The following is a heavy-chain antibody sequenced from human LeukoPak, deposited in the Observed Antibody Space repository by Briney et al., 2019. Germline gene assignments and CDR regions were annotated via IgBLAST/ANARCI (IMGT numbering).Heavy chain of an antibody. J-gene: IGHJ4*02. CDR3: ARDSAHGYYDSSGYSTLFDY. Sequence: GGSLRLSCAASGFTFSSYWMSWVRQAPGKGLEWVANIKQDGSEKYYVDSAKGRFTISRDNAKNSLYLQMNSLRAEDTAVHFCARDSAHGYYDSSGYSTLFDYWGQGTLVTVSS. V-gene: IGHV3-7*01. D-gene: IGHD3-22*01. CDR2: IKQDGSEK. CDR1: GFTFSSYW.